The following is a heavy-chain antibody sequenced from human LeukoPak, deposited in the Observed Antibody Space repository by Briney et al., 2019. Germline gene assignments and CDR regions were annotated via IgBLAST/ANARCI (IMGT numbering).Heavy chain of an antibody. CDR3: ARLGTMWRQKHAFDI. Sequence: GASVKVSCKASGYTFTGYYMHWVRQAPGQGLEWMGWTNPNSGGTNYARKFQGRVTMTRDTSISTAYMELSRLRSDDTAVYYCARLGTMWRQKHAFDIWGQGTMVTVSS. D-gene: IGHD3-10*02. CDR2: TNPNSGGT. CDR1: GYTFTGYY. V-gene: IGHV1-2*02. J-gene: IGHJ3*02.